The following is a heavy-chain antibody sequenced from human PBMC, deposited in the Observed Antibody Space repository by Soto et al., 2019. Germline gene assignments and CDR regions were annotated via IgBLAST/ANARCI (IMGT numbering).Heavy chain of an antibody. CDR1: GDTFSFYS. V-gene: IGHV1-69*02. CDR2: INPILRMS. J-gene: IGHJ4*02. D-gene: IGHD3-10*01. Sequence: VQLVQSGAEVKKPGSSVKVSCKASGDTFSFYSINWVRPAPGLGLEWMGRINPILRMSNYAQRFQGRVTMTADKSTSTAYMELSSLRSEDTAMYYCASSYGSGYRAFDYWGQGALVTVSS. CDR3: ASSYGSGYRAFDY.